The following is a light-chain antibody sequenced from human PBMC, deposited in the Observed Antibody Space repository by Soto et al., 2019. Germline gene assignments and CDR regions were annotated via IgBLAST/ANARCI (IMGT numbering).Light chain of an antibody. CDR2: EVS. V-gene: IGLV2-14*01. J-gene: IGLJ1*01. CDR3: SSYTSSSTPYV. Sequence: ALTQPASVSGSPGQSITISCTGTSSDVGGYNYVSWYQQHPGKAPKLMIYEVSNRPSGVSNRFSGSKSGNTASLTISGLQAEDEADYYGSSYTSSSTPYVFGTGTKVTV. CDR1: SSDVGGYNY.